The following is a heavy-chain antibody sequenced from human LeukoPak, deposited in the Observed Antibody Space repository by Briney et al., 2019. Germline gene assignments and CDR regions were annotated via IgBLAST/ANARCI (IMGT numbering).Heavy chain of an antibody. CDR1: GFSLSTNLA. J-gene: IGHJ5*02. D-gene: IGHD1-7*01. CDR2: TYSGDDK. V-gene: IGHV2-5*02. Sequence: CPTLLNPTEILTRTCTFSGFSLSTNLAVGWIRQPPGKALEFLAHTYSGDDKRYSPSLRTRLTIPKGASKDQVVLTMTDMDPVDTAPYYSAHKPPEKNYFDPWGQGTLVIVSS. CDR3: AHKPPEKNYFDP.